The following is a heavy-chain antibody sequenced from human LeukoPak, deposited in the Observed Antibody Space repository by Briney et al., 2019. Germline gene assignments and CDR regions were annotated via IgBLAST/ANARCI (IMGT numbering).Heavy chain of an antibody. D-gene: IGHD5-24*01. CDR2: IYYSGST. J-gene: IGHJ4*02. CDR1: GGSISSSSYY. V-gene: IGHV4-39*01. Sequence: PSETLSLTCTVSGGSISSSSYYWGWIRQPPGKGLEWIGSIYYSGSTYYNPSLKSRVTISVDTSKNQFSLKLSSVTAADTAVYYCARSGPRGGATYFDYWGQGTLVTVSS. CDR3: ARSGPRGGATYFDY.